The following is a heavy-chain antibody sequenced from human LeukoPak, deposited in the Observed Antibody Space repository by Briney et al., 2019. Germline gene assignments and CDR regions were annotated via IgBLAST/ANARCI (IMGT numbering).Heavy chain of an antibody. J-gene: IGHJ4*02. CDR3: ARESIWAYYFDS. D-gene: IGHD7-27*01. CDR1: GYSFPSSG. Sequence: ASVKVSCKASGYSFPSSGISWLRQAPGQGLEWLGWISTHDGDTKYAQNVQGRATVTTDTSTNTAYMELRSLRFDDTAVYYCARESIWAYYFDSWGQGTLVTVSS. V-gene: IGHV1-18*01. CDR2: ISTHDGDT.